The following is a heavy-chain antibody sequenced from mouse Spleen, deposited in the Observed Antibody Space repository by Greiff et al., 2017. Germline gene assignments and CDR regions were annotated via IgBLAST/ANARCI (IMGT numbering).Heavy chain of an antibody. J-gene: IGHJ4*01. V-gene: IGHV2-6-1*01. CDR3: ARHGSYYSYDVYYAMDY. CDR2: IWSDGST. Sequence: QVQLQQSGPGLVAPSQSLSITCTVSGFSLTSYGVHWVRQPPGKGLEWLVVIWSDGSTTYNSALKSRLSISKDNSKSQVFLKMNSLQTDDTAMYYCARHGSYYSYDVYYAMDYWGQGTSVTVSS. D-gene: IGHD2-12*01. CDR1: GFSLTSYG.